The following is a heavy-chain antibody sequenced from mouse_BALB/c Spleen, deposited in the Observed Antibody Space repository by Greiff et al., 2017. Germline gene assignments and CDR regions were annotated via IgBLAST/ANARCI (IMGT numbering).Heavy chain of an antibody. CDR1: GYTFSSYW. CDR3: ARFYCDYDAWFAY. CDR2: ILPGSGST. Sequence: QVQLQQSGAELMKPGASVKISCKATGYTFSSYWIEWVKQRPGHGLEWIGEILPGSGSTNYNEKFKGKATFTADTSSNTAYMQLSSLTSEDSAVYYCARFYCDYDAWFAYWGQGTLVTVSA. J-gene: IGHJ3*01. D-gene: IGHD2-4*01. V-gene: IGHV1-9*01.